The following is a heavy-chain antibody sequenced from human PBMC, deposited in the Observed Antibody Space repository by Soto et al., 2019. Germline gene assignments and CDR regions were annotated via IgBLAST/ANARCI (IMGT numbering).Heavy chain of an antibody. D-gene: IGHD6-19*01. CDR2: IWYDGSNK. J-gene: IGHJ4*02. CDR3: ARDNDPGIAVAGKDY. Sequence: ESGGGVVQPGRSLRLSCAASGFTFSSYGMHWVRQAPGKGLEWVAVIWYDGSNKYYADSVKGRFTISRDNSKNTLYLQMNSLRAEDTAVYYCARDNDPGIAVAGKDYWGQGTLVTVSS. CDR1: GFTFSSYG. V-gene: IGHV3-33*01.